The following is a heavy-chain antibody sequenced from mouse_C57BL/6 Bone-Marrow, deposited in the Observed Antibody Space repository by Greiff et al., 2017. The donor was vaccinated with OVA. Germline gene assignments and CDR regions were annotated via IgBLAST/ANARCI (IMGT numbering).Heavy chain of an antibody. V-gene: IGHV14-4*01. J-gene: IGHJ2*01. D-gene: IGHD2-1*01. CDR1: GFNINDDY. Sequence: EVKLVESGAELVRPGASVKLSCTASGFNINDDYMHWVKQRPEQGLEWIGWIDPENGDTEYAAKFQGNATITADTSSNTAYLQLSSLTSEDTAVYYCTTYGNFDYWGQGTTLTVSS. CDR3: TTYGNFDY. CDR2: IDPENGDT.